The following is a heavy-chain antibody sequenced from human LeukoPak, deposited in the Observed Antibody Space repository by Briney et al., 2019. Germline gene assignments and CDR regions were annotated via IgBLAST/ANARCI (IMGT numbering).Heavy chain of an antibody. D-gene: IGHD3-22*01. CDR1: GYTFSSYW. J-gene: IGHJ4*02. CDR3: ARPSDYYDSSGSGIDY. Sequence: GESLKISCKGSGYTFSSYWIAWVRQMPGKGLEWMGIIYPGDSDTRYSPSFQGQVTISADKSISTAYLQWSSLKASDTAMYYCARPSDYYDSSGSGIDYWGQGTLVTVSS. CDR2: IYPGDSDT. V-gene: IGHV5-51*01.